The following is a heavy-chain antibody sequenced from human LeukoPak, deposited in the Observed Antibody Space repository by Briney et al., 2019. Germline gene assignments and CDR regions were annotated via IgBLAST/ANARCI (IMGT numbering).Heavy chain of an antibody. V-gene: IGHV3-23*01. CDR3: ASHYDYVWGSYRYGYYFDY. Sequence: GGSLRLSCAASGFTFSSYAMSWVRQAPGKGLEWVSAISGSGGSTYYADSVKGRFTISRDNTKNSLYLQMNSLRAEDTAVYYCASHYDYVWGSYRYGYYFDYWGQGTLVTVSS. D-gene: IGHD3-16*02. J-gene: IGHJ4*02. CDR1: GFTFSSYA. CDR2: ISGSGGST.